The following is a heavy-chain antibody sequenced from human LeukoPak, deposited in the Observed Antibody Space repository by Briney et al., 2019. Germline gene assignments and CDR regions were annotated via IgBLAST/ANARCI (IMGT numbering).Heavy chain of an antibody. CDR3: AREVYYDILTRPSYYYMDV. D-gene: IGHD3-9*01. Sequence: ASVKVSCKASGYTFTGYYMHWVRQAPGQGVEWMGWMNPNSDGTNYAQNFQGRVTLTSHTSISTAYMELSRLTSDDTAGYYCAREVYYDILTRPSYYYMDVWGKGTTVTVSS. CDR1: GYTFTGYY. CDR2: MNPNSDGT. J-gene: IGHJ6*03. V-gene: IGHV1-2*02.